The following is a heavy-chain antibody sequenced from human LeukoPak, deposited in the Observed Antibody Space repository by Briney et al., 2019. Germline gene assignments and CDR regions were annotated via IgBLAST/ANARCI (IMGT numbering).Heavy chain of an antibody. CDR3: ARDPSGWYYFDY. V-gene: IGHV3-66*01. D-gene: IGHD6-19*01. J-gene: IGHJ4*02. CDR2: IYSGGST. CDR1: GFTVSSNY. Sequence: PGGSLRLSCAASGFTVSSNYMSWVRQAPGKGLEWVSVIYSGGSTYYADSVKGRFTISRDNSKNTLYLQMNSLRAEDTAVYYCARDPSGWYYFDYWGQGTPVTVSS.